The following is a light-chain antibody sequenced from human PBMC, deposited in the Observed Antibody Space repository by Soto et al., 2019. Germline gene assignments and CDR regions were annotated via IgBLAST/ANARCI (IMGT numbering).Light chain of an antibody. Sequence: DIQMTQSPSSLSASVGDRVTITCRASQSISRYLNWYQQIPGKAPKLLIYAASTLQSGVPSRFSDSGSRTDFTLTISSLQPEDFAPYYCQLSYEIPLTFGEGTKVEIK. CDR1: QSISRY. CDR3: QLSYEIPLT. J-gene: IGKJ4*01. CDR2: AAS. V-gene: IGKV1-39*01.